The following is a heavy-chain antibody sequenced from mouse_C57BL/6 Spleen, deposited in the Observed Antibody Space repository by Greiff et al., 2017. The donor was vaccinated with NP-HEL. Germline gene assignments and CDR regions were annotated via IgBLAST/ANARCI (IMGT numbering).Heavy chain of an antibody. Sequence: VQLQQSGAELVKAGASVKMSCKASGYTFTSYWMHWVKQRLGQGLEWFAETNPTNGRTYYNEKFKSKATLTVDKSSSTAYMLLSGPTFEDSAVYYGARIKKIVAIYIDYWRQGTTLTVPS. J-gene: IGHJ2*01. D-gene: IGHD1-1*01. CDR1: GYTFTSYW. CDR3: ARIKKIVAIYIDY. V-gene: IGHV1S81*02. CDR2: TNPTNGRT.